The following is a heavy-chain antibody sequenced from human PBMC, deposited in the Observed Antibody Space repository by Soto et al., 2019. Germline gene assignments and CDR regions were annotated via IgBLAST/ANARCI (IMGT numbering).Heavy chain of an antibody. Sequence: ASVKVSCKASGYTFTSYAMHWVRQAPGQRLEWMGWINAGNGNTKYSQKFQGRVTITRDTSASTAYMELSSLRSEDTAVYYCARDSGVHSSGWPDYYYYMDVWGKGTTVTVSS. V-gene: IGHV1-3*01. CDR3: ARDSGVHSSGWPDYYYYMDV. D-gene: IGHD6-19*01. CDR1: GYTFTSYA. J-gene: IGHJ6*03. CDR2: INAGNGNT.